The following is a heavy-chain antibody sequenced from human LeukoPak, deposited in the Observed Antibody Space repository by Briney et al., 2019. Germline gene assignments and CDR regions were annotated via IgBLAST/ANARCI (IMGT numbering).Heavy chain of an antibody. J-gene: IGHJ6*02. CDR3: ATLDIVATPGDYYYYGMDV. V-gene: IGHV1-2*02. Sequence: ASVKVSCKASGYTFTGYYMHWVRQAPGQGLEWMGWINPNSGGTNYAQKFQGRVTMTRDTSISTAYMELSRLRSDDTAVYYCATLDIVATPGDYYYYGMDVWGQGTTVTVYS. D-gene: IGHD5-12*01. CDR1: GYTFTGYY. CDR2: INPNSGGT.